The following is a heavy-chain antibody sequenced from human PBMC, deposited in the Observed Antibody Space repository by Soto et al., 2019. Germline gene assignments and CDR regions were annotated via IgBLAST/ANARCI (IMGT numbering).Heavy chain of an antibody. CDR1: GYSFTRYW. D-gene: IGHD5-12*01. CDR2: IYPGDSDT. V-gene: IGHV5-51*01. Sequence: GESMKISCKGSGYSFTRYWIGWVRQMPGKGLEWMGIIYPGDSDTRYSPSFQGQVTISADKSISTAYLQWSSLKASDTAMYYCARPGGLNSDSGYDLDYWGHRTLVTVSS. CDR3: ARPGGLNSDSGYDLDY. J-gene: IGHJ4*01.